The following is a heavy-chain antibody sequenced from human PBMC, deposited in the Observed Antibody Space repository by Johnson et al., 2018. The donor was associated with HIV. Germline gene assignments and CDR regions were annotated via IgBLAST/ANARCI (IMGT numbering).Heavy chain of an antibody. CDR1: GFTFSNAW. CDR2: ISYDGSNK. D-gene: IGHD5-24*01. J-gene: IGHJ3*02. Sequence: QVQLVESGGGLVKPVGSLRLSCAASGFTFSNAWMSWVRQAPGKGLEWVAVISYDGSNKYYADSVKGRFTISRDNSKNTLYLQMNSLRAEDTAVHYCVRALQRGLQWDAFDIWGQGTMVTVSS. V-gene: IGHV3-30-3*01. CDR3: VRALQRGLQWDAFDI.